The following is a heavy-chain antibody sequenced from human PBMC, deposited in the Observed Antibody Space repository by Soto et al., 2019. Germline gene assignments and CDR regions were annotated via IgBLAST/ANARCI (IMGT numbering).Heavy chain of an antibody. CDR2: IYPGDSDT. D-gene: IGHD3-22*01. V-gene: IGHV5-51*01. J-gene: IGHJ4*02. CDR3: ARPRNYYEPLDY. CDR1: GYSFTTYW. Sequence: PGESLKISCKGSGYSFTTYWIGWVRQMPGKGLEWMGIIYPGDSDTRYSPSFQGQVSISADKSINTAYLQWSSLKASDTAMYYRARPRNYYEPLDYWGQGTPVTVSS.